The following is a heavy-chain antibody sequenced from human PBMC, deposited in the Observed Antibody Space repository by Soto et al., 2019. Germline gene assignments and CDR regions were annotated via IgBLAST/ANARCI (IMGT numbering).Heavy chain of an antibody. V-gene: IGHV3-30*18. Sequence: VQLVESGGGVVQPGRSLRISCAASGLTFNDYAMHWVRQAPGKGLEWVAVVSHDGRNTHYADSVKGRFTISRDSSKNTVSLEMTSLRAEDTAVYYCAKGGRQWLVTSDSNYWGQGALVTVSS. CDR3: AKGGRQWLVTSDSNY. CDR2: VSHDGRNT. D-gene: IGHD6-19*01. CDR1: GLTFNDYA. J-gene: IGHJ4*02.